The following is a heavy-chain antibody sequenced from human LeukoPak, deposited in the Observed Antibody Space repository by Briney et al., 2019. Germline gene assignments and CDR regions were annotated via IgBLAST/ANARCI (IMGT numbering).Heavy chain of an antibody. Sequence: ASVKVSCKASGYTFSGYYIHWVRQAPGQGLEWMGWINPKSGGTNYAQKFQGRVTMTRDTSISTAYMELSSLRSDDTAVYYCARGSESGSYYSGYDGSFDFWGQGIMVTVSS. D-gene: IGHD1-26*01. V-gene: IGHV1-2*02. CDR1: GYTFSGYY. CDR3: ARGSESGSYYSGYDGSFDF. CDR2: INPKSGGT. J-gene: IGHJ3*01.